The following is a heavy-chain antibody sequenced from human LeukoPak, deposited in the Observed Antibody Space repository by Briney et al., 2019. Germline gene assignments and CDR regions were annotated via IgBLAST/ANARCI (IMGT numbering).Heavy chain of an antibody. Sequence: GGSLRLSCAASGFTFSSYAMSWVRQAPGKGLEWVSAISGSGGSTYYADSVKGRFTISRDSSKNTLYLQMNSLRAEDTAVYYCAKAGLDIVVVPAALPYYYMDVWGKGTTVTVSS. D-gene: IGHD2-2*03. V-gene: IGHV3-23*01. CDR3: AKAGLDIVVVPAALPYYYMDV. CDR1: GFTFSSYA. CDR2: ISGSGGST. J-gene: IGHJ6*03.